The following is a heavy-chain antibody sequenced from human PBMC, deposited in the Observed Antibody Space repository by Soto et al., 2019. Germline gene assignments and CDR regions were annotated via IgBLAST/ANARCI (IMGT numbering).Heavy chain of an antibody. CDR1: GDTFSIYT. D-gene: IGHD6-13*01. CDR2: VLPIFDMT. CDR3: ARDRANSNWPNFDF. V-gene: IGHV1-69*02. J-gene: IGHJ4*02. Sequence: QVRLVQSGSEVKKPGSSVKVSCKASGDTFSIYTISWVRQAPGQGLEWMGRVLPIFDMTTYAQRFQGRLTITADKATTTVYMELSSLRSEDTAVYYCARDRANSNWPNFDFWGQGTLVTVSS.